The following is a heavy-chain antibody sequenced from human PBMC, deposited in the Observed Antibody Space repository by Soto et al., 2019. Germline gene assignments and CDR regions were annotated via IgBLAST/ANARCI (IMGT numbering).Heavy chain of an antibody. Sequence: PSETLSLTCAVYGGSFSGYYWSWIRQPPGKGLEWIGEINHSGSTNYNPSLKSRVTISVDTSKNQFSLKLSSVTAADTAVYYCARGTKSRFTDCSSTSCYAVILDYWGQGTLVTAPQ. CDR1: GGSFSGYY. CDR2: INHSGST. J-gene: IGHJ4*02. D-gene: IGHD2-2*01. CDR3: ARGTKSRFTDCSSTSCYAVILDY. V-gene: IGHV4-34*01.